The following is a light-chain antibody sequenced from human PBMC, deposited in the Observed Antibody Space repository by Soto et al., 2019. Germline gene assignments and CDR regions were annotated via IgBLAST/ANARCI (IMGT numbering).Light chain of an antibody. V-gene: IGKV3-15*01. CDR2: GAS. CDR1: QSANNN. J-gene: IGKJ2*01. CDR3: HQYNHWYT. Sequence: EIVLTQSPATLSVSPGERATLSCRASQSANNNLAWYQQKPGQAPRLLLYGASTRAPGVPARFSGSGFGTEFALTISSLQSEAIAVYHCHQYNHWYTFGQGPKLEIK.